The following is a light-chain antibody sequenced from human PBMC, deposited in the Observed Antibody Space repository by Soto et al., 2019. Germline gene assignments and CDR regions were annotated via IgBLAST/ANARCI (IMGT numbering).Light chain of an antibody. CDR1: QSVSSSY. V-gene: IGKV3-20*01. Sequence: EIVLTQSPGTLSLSPGERATLSCRASQSVSSSYLAWYQQKPGQAPRLLIDGASSRATGIPAGFSGSGSGTDFTLTISRLEPEDLAVYYCQQYGSSRTFGQGTKVEIK. CDR3: QQYGSSRT. CDR2: GAS. J-gene: IGKJ1*01.